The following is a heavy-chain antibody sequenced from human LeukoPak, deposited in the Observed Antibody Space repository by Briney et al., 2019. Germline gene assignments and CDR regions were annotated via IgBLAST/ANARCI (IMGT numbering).Heavy chain of an antibody. CDR1: GGSFSGYY. D-gene: IGHD3-10*01. CDR3: ARGSGSYYFDY. Sequence: PSETLSLTCAVYGGSFSGYYWSWIRQPPGKGLEWIGEINHSGSTNYNPSLKCRVTISVDTSKNQFSLKLSSVTAADTAVYYCARGSGSYYFDYWGQGTLVTVSS. J-gene: IGHJ4*02. V-gene: IGHV4-34*01. CDR2: INHSGST.